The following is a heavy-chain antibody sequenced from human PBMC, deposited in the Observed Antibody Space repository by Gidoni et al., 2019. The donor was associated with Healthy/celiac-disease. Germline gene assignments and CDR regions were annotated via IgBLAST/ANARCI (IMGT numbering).Heavy chain of an antibody. CDR2: INHSGSN. V-gene: IGHV4-34*01. D-gene: IGHD3-10*01. CDR3: ARRSRITMVRGVLYYYYGMDV. J-gene: IGHJ6*02. CDR1: GGSFSGYY. Sequence: QVQLQQWGAGLLKPSETLSLTCAVYGGSFSGYYWSWIRQPPGKGLEWIGEINHSGSNNDNPSLKSRVTISVDTSKNQFSLKLSSVTAADTAVYYCARRSRITMVRGVLYYYYGMDVWGQGTTVTVSS.